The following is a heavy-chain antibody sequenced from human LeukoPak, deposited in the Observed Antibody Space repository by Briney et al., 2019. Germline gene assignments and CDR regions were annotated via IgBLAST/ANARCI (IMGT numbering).Heavy chain of an antibody. Sequence: SETLSLTCAVYGGSFSGYYWSWIRQPPGKGLEWIGEINHSGSTNCNPSLKSRVTISVDTSKNQFSLKLSSVTAADTAVYYCARASATVNSTPFDYWGQGALVTVSS. CDR2: INHSGST. J-gene: IGHJ4*02. CDR1: GGSFSGYY. CDR3: ARASATVNSTPFDY. D-gene: IGHD5-12*01. V-gene: IGHV4-34*01.